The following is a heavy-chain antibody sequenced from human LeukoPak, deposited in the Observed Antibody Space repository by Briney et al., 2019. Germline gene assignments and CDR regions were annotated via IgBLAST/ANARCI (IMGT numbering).Heavy chain of an antibody. D-gene: IGHD3-9*01. CDR1: GGSISSGGHY. CDR2: IYYSGST. CDR3: ARDREARGYDILTGYYRVPGFDY. J-gene: IGHJ4*02. Sequence: SETLSLTCSVSGGSISSGGHYWSWIRQHPGEGLEWIGYIYYSGSTNSNPSLKSRVTISLDTPKNQFSLKLSSVTAADTAVYYCARDREARGYDILTGYYRVPGFDYWGQGTLVTVSS. V-gene: IGHV4-61*08.